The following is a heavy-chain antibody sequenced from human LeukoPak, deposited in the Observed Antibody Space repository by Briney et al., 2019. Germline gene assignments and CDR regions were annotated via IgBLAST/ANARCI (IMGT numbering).Heavy chain of an antibody. J-gene: IGHJ4*02. CDR1: GYTFTGYY. CDR3: ARGPYDILTGYPMYYFDY. D-gene: IGHD3-9*01. CDR2: INPNSGGT. V-gene: IGHV1-2*02. Sequence: ASVKVSCKASGYTFTGYYMHWVRQAPGQGLEWMGWINPNSGGTNYAQKFQGRVTMTRDTSISTAYMELSRLRSDDTAVYYCARGPYDILTGYPMYYFDYWGQGTLVTVSS.